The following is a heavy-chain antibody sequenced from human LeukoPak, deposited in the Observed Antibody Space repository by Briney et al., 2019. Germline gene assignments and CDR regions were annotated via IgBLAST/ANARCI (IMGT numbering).Heavy chain of an antibody. J-gene: IGHJ4*02. Sequence: PGGSLRVSCAASGFTFSSYAMSWVRQAPGKGLEWVSAISGSGGSTYYADSVKGRFTISRDNSKNTLYLQMNSLRAEDTAVYYCAKADPELVGEDSGDYWGQGTLVTVSS. V-gene: IGHV3-23*01. D-gene: IGHD3-16*01. CDR2: ISGSGGST. CDR3: AKADPELVGEDSGDY. CDR1: GFTFSSYA.